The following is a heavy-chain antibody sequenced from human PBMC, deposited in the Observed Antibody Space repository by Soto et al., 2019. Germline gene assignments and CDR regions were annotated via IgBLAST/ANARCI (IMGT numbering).Heavy chain of an antibody. D-gene: IGHD3-3*01. CDR2: ISGSGGST. CDR3: AKAYPYYDFWSGYSIPGMDV. CDR1: GFTFSSYA. J-gene: IGHJ6*02. Sequence: GSLRLSCAASGFTFSSYAMSWVRQAPGKGLEWVSAISGSGGSTYYADSVKGRFTISRDNSKNTLYLQMNSLRAEDTAVYYCAKAYPYYDFWSGYSIPGMDVWGQGTTVTVS. V-gene: IGHV3-23*01.